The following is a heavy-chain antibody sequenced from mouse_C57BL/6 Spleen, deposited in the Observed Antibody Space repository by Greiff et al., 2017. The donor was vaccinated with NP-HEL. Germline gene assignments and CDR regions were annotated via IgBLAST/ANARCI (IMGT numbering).Heavy chain of an antibody. CDR3: ARDGYPFDY. CDR2: ISYDGSN. V-gene: IGHV3-6*01. Sequence: VQLQESGPGLVKPSQSLSLTCSVTGYSITSGYYWNWIRQFPGNKLEWMGYISYDGSNNYNPSLKNRISITRDTSKNQFFLKLNSVTTEDTATYYCARDGYPFDYWGQGTTLTVSS. D-gene: IGHD2-2*01. CDR1: GYSITSGYY. J-gene: IGHJ2*01.